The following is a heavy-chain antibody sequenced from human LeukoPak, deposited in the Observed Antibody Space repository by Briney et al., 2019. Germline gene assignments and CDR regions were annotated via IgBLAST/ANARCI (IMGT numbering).Heavy chain of an antibody. D-gene: IGHD2-2*01. J-gene: IGHJ4*02. CDR2: ISYNGSNK. CDR1: GFTFSSYA. Sequence: GGSLRLSCAASGFTFSSYAMHWVRPAPGKGLEWVAVISYNGSNKYYADSVKGRFTISRDNSKNTLYLQMNSLRAEDTAVYYCARVSCSSTSCWRGFDYWGQGTLVTVSS. V-gene: IGHV3-30-3*01. CDR3: ARVSCSSTSCWRGFDY.